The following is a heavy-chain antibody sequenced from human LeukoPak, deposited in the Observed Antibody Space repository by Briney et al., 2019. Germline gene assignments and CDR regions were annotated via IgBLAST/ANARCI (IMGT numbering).Heavy chain of an antibody. D-gene: IGHD6-6*01. J-gene: IGHJ6*03. Sequence: PSETLSLTCTVSGGSISSYYWSWIRQPAGKGLEWIGRIYTSGSTNYNPSLKSRVTMSVDTSKNQFSLKLSSVTAADTAVYYCARAGAARPWGYYYYMDVWGKGTTVTVSS. V-gene: IGHV4-4*07. CDR2: IYTSGST. CDR3: ARAGAARPWGYYYYMDV. CDR1: GGSISSYY.